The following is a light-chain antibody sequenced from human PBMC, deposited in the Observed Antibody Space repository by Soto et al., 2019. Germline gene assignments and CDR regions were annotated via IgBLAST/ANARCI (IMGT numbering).Light chain of an antibody. Sequence: QSALTQPPSASGSPGQSVTISCTGTSSDVGGYNYVSWYQQHPGKVPKLMVYEVNKRPSGVPDRFSGSKSGNTASLTVSGLQAEDEAHYYCTSYAGGNNVFGTGTKVTVL. J-gene: IGLJ1*01. CDR3: TSYAGGNNV. CDR2: EVN. CDR1: SSDVGGYNY. V-gene: IGLV2-8*01.